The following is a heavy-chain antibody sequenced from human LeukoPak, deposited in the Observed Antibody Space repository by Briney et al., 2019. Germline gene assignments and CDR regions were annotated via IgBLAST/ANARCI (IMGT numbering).Heavy chain of an antibody. D-gene: IGHD2-21*01. CDR2: MNPNSGNT. CDR3: ARGLEEGLTFDY. Sequence: ASVKVSCKASGYTFTSYDINWVRQATGQGLEWMGWMNPNSGNTGYAQKFQGRVTMTRNTSISTAYMELSSLRSEDTAVYYCARGLEEGLTFDYWGQGTLVTVSS. V-gene: IGHV1-8*01. J-gene: IGHJ4*02. CDR1: GYTFTSYD.